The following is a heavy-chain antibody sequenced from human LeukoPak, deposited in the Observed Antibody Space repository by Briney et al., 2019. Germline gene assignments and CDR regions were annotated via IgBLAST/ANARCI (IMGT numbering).Heavy chain of an antibody. Sequence: PSETLSLTCTVSGGSISSSSYYWGWIRQPPGKGLEWIGSIYYSGSTYYNPSLKSRVTISVDKSKNQFSLKLSSVTAADTAVYYCARAYVDTAMVGFDYWGQGTLVTVSS. CDR2: IYYSGST. CDR1: GGSISSSSYY. D-gene: IGHD5-18*01. CDR3: ARAYVDTAMVGFDY. V-gene: IGHV4-39*07. J-gene: IGHJ4*02.